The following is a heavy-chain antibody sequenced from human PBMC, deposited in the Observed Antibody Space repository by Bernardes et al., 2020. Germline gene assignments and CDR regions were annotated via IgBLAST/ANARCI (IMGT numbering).Heavy chain of an antibody. CDR1: WFSLSHSGVG. V-gene: IGHV2-5*02. J-gene: IGHJ4*02. CDR2: IYWDDDK. Sequence: SGHTLRKPTQTLTLTCPFSWFSLSHSGVGVGWIRQPPGKALEWLALIYWDDDKRYSPPLKSRLTITKDTSKDQVVLTMTNRDPVDTATYYCAHRPVAVAGPGFDYWGQGTLVTVSS. D-gene: IGHD6-19*01. CDR3: AHRPVAVAGPGFDY.